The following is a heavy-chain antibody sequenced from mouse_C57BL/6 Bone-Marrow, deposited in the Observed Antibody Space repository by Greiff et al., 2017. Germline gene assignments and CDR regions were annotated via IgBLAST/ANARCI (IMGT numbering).Heavy chain of an antibody. CDR2: IDPETGGT. J-gene: IGHJ2*01. Sequence: SGAELVRPGASVTLSCKASGYTFTDYEMHWVKQTPVHGLEWIGAIDPETGGTAYNQKFKGKAILTADKSSSTAYMELRSLTSEDSAVYYCTRRDYGSSYAYYFDYWGQGTTLTVSS. CDR3: TRRDYGSSYAYYFDY. CDR1: GYTFTDYE. V-gene: IGHV1-15*01. D-gene: IGHD1-1*01.